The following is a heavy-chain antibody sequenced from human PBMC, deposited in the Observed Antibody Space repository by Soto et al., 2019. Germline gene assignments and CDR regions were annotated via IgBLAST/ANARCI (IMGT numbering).Heavy chain of an antibody. Sequence: QVQLVHSGAEVKEPGASVKVSCKASGYTFANDYIHWVRQVPGQGLEWMGRIKPSGGATLYAQKFQGRVTMTRDTSTNTLYMDLSSLRSDDTAMYYCSRDPHYYDTTGYCLDNWGQGTLVTVSS. CDR3: SRDPHYYDTTGYCLDN. D-gene: IGHD3-22*01. V-gene: IGHV1-46*01. J-gene: IGHJ4*02. CDR1: GYTFANDY. CDR2: IKPSGGAT.